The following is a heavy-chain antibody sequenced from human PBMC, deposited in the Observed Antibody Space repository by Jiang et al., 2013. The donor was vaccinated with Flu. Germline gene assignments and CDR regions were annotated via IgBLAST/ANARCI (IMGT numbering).Heavy chain of an antibody. D-gene: IGHD2-2*01. Sequence: PGLVKPSETLSLTCAVSGYSISSGYYWGWIRQPPGKGLEWIGSIYHSGSTYYNPSLKSRVTISVDTSKNQFSLKLSSVTAADTAVYYCARHVVGFVVVPAAPDNWFDPWGQGTLVTVSS. CDR2: IYHSGST. CDR1: GYSISSGYY. CDR3: ARHVVGFVVVPAAPDNWFDP. J-gene: IGHJ5*02. V-gene: IGHV4-38-2*01.